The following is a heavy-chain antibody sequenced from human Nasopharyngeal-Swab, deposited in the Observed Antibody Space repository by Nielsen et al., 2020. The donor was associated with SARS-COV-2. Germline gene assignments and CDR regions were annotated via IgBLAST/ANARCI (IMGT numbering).Heavy chain of an antibody. J-gene: IGHJ6*02. V-gene: IGHV2-5*02. Sequence: IRQPPWKALEWLAVIFWDDDMWYSPSLEGRLTITKDTTKNQVVLRMTNVDPVDTGTYYCARGDVSGFYYYGLGVWGQGTTVTVSS. CDR3: ARGDVSGFYYYGLGV. CDR2: IFWDDDM. D-gene: IGHD3-10*01.